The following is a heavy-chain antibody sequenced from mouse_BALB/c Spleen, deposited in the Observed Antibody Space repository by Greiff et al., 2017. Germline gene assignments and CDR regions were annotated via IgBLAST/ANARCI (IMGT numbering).Heavy chain of an antibody. CDR2: IDPSDSYT. Sequence: VQLQQPGAELVKPGASVKLSCKASGYTFTSYWMHWVKQRPGQGLEWIGEIDPSDSYTNYNQKFKGKATLTVDKSSSTAYMQLSSLTSEDSAVYYCARIPLITTVVAGFDYWGQGTTLTVSS. V-gene: IGHV1-69*02. D-gene: IGHD1-1*01. J-gene: IGHJ2*01. CDR3: ARIPLITTVVAGFDY. CDR1: GYTFTSYW.